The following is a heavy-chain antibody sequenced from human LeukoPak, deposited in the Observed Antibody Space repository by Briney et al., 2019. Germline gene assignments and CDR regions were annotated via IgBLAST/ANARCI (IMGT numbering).Heavy chain of an antibody. CDR3: AKDSTAVTIKPPDY. V-gene: IGHV3-23*01. CDR2: ISGSGGST. J-gene: IGHJ4*02. Sequence: GRTLRLSCAASGFTFTSYAMSCVREAPGKGLEWVSAISGSGGSTYYADSVKGRFTISRDNSKNTLYLQMNSLRAEDTAVYYCAKDSTAVTIKPPDYWGQGTLVTVSS. D-gene: IGHD4-17*01. CDR1: GFTFTSYA.